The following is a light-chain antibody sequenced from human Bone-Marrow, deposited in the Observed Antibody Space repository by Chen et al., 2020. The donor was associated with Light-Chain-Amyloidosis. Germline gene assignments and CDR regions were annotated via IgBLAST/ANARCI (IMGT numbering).Light chain of an antibody. CDR2: DDS. V-gene: IGLV3-21*02. CDR3: QVWDRSSDRPV. J-gene: IGLJ3*02. CDR1: NIGSTS. Sequence: YVLNQPSSVSVAPGQTATRSWGRNNIGSTSWHWSQQTPGQAPLLVVYDDSDRPSGIPERLYGSNSGNTATLTISRVEAGDEADYYCQVWDRSSDRPVFGGGTKLSVL.